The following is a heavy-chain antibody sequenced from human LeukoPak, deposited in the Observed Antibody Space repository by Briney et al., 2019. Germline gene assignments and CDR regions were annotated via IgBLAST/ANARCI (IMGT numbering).Heavy chain of an antibody. CDR3: ARSLPDYVGMDV. V-gene: IGHV3-30*03. CDR2: ISYDGSNK. D-gene: IGHD4-17*01. CDR1: GFTFSSYG. Sequence: PGGSLRLSCAASGFTFSSYGMHWVRQAPGKGLEWVAVISYDGSNKYYADSVKGRFTISRDNSKNTLYLQMNSLRAEDTAVYYCARSLPDYVGMDVWGKGTTVTVSS. J-gene: IGHJ6*03.